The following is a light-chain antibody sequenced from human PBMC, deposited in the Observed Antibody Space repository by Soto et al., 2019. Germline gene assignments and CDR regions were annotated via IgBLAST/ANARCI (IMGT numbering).Light chain of an antibody. CDR3: SSYTSSSTPYV. V-gene: IGLV2-14*01. J-gene: IGLJ1*01. CDR1: SSDVGGYNY. Sequence: QSVRTQPASGSGAPGQAITISCTGTSSDVGGYNYVSWYQQHPGKAPKLMIYDVSNRPSGVSNRFSGSKSGNTASLTISGLQAEDEADYYCSSYTSSSTPYVFGTGTKVTVL. CDR2: DVS.